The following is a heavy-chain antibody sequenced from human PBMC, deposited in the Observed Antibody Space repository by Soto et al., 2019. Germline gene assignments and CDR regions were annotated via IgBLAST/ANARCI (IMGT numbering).Heavy chain of an antibody. Sequence: ESGGGVVQPGRSLRLSCAASGFTFSTYGMHWVRQAPGKGLEWVAGASYDGNDKDYADSVKGRFTISRDNSKNTLYLQMSSLRVDDTAVYYCARGVGNNWNYIWFDPWGQGTLVTVSS. CDR3: ARGVGNNWNYIWFDP. J-gene: IGHJ5*02. D-gene: IGHD1-1*01. CDR2: ASYDGNDK. V-gene: IGHV3-30*03. CDR1: GFTFSTYG.